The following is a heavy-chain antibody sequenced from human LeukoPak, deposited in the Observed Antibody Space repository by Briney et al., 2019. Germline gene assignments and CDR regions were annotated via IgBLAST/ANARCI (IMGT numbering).Heavy chain of an antibody. Sequence: GGSLRLSCAASGFTFANYNFNWVRQAPGKGLEWVSYISSTSSTIYYADSMKGRFTISRDNAKNSLYLQMNSLRAEDTAVYYWARDPPHGMDVWGQGTTVTVSS. V-gene: IGHV3-48*01. CDR1: GFTFANYN. CDR2: ISSTSSTI. J-gene: IGHJ6*02. CDR3: ARDPPHGMDV.